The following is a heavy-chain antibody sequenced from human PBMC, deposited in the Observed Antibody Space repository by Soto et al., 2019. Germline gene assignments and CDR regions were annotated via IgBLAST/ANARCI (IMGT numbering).Heavy chain of an antibody. CDR3: ARNGGAHYDSSGYHYARXY. J-gene: IGHJ4*02. CDR2: IDLSDSYK. V-gene: IGHV5-10-1*01. CDR1: GYSFRNNW. Sequence: GESLKISCKGSGYSFRNNWITWVRQMPGEGLELMGMIDLSDSYKSYSPSFQGHASFSADTSINTAYLQWSSLRASDTAMYYCARNGGAHYDSSGYHYARXYWGQGNQGTVSS. D-gene: IGHD3-22*01.